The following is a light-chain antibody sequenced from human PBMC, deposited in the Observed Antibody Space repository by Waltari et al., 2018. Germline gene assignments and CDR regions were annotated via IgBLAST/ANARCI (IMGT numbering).Light chain of an antibody. CDR3: QSYDTSLSVV. CDR1: GSNIGAGYD. V-gene: IGLV1-40*01. Sequence: QSVLTQPPSVSGAPGQRVTISCTGSGSNIGAGYDTHWYQQLPGKAPRLLIDGVNTRPLGAPERVFGSQSGTSASLAIIGLQTEDEGDYYCQSYDTSLSVVFGGGTKLTVL. J-gene: IGLJ2*01. CDR2: GVN.